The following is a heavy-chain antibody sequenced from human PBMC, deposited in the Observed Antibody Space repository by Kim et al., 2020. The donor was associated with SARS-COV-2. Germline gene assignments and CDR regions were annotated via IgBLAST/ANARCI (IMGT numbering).Heavy chain of an antibody. CDR2: IIPILGIA. Sequence: SVKVSCKASGGTFSSYAISWVRQAPGQGLEWMVRIIPILGIANYAQKFQGRVTITADKSTSTAYMELSSLRSEDTAVYYCARVNVRDTPMVTPIDYWGQGTLVTVSS. D-gene: IGHD5-18*01. J-gene: IGHJ4*02. CDR1: GGTFSSYA. V-gene: IGHV1-69*04. CDR3: ARVNVRDTPMVTPIDY.